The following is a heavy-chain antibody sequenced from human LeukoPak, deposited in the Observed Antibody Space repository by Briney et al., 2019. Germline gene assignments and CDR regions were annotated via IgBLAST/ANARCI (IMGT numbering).Heavy chain of an antibody. J-gene: IGHJ4*02. CDR2: ISGSGGRT. Sequence: GGSLRLSCAASGSTFSSYGMSWVRQAPGKGLEWVSAISGSGGRTYYADSVKGRFTISRDNSKTTVYLQMNSLRAEDTAVFYCAKGISYFDYWGQGSLVTVSS. CDR1: GSTFSSYG. V-gene: IGHV3-23*01. CDR3: AKGISYFDY.